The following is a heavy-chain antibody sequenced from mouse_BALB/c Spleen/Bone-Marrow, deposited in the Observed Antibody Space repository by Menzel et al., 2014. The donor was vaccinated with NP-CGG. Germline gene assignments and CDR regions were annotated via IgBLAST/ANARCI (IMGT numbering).Heavy chain of an antibody. CDR2: ILPGSGST. V-gene: IGHV1-9*01. J-gene: IGHJ1*01. CDR1: GYTFSSYW. Sequence: VKLQESGAELMKPGASVKISCKATGYTFSSYWIEWVKQRPGHGLEWIGEILPGSGSTNYNEKFKGKATFTADTSSNPAYTHLSGLTAEDSLVYEGARGGVRGGYWYFDVWGAGTTVTVSS. CDR3: ARGGVRGGYWYFDV.